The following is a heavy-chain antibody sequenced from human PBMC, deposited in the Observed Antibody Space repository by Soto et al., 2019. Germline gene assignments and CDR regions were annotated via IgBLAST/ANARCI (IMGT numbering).Heavy chain of an antibody. V-gene: IGHV1-18*01. CDR2: ISPYNGNT. D-gene: IGHD6-19*01. CDR1: GYTFVSYG. Sequence: QVQLVQSGAEVKEPGASVKVSCKASGYTFVSYGISWVRQAPGQGLEWMGWISPYNGNTNYAPKFQGRVTMTTHPSTSTVYMELRSLRSYDTAVYYCSRDAQKWLVAAFDIWGQGTMVTVSS. CDR3: SRDAQKWLVAAFDI. J-gene: IGHJ3*02.